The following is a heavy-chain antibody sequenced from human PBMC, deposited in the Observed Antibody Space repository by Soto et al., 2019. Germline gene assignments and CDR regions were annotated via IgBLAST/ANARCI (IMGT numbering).Heavy chain of an antibody. CDR2: IYSGGST. CDR3: ARDPTIAASGGYYYYYYGMDV. J-gene: IGHJ6*02. Sequence: GGSLRLSCAASGFTVSSNYMSWVRQAPGKGLEWVSVIYSGGSTYYADSVKGRFTISRDNSKNTLYLQVNSLRAEDTAVYYCARDPTIAASGGYYYYYYGMDVWGQGTTVTVSS. CDR1: GFTVSSNY. V-gene: IGHV3-66*01. D-gene: IGHD6-13*01.